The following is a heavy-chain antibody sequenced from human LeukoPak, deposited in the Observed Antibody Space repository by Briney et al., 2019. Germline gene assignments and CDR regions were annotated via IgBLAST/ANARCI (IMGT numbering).Heavy chain of an antibody. Sequence: GGSLRLSCAASGFTFDDYAMHWVRQAPGKGLEWVAVISYDGSNKYYADSVKGRFTISRDNSKNTLYLQMNSLRAEDTAVYYCAKERYSSSWYLGYFDYWGQGTLVTVSS. CDR1: GFTFDDYA. CDR2: ISYDGSNK. CDR3: AKERYSSSWYLGYFDY. J-gene: IGHJ4*02. D-gene: IGHD6-13*01. V-gene: IGHV3-30*18.